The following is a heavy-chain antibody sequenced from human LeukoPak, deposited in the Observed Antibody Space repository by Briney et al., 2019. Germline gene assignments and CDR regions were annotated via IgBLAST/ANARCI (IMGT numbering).Heavy chain of an antibody. V-gene: IGHV1-2*02. CDR3: ARDLSGTMVRGVLDY. J-gene: IGHJ4*02. CDR2: INPNNGGT. D-gene: IGHD3-10*01. Sequence: ASVKVSCKASGYTFTGYYMHWVRQAPGQGLEWMGWINPNNGGTNYAQKFQGRVTMTRDTSISTAYMELSRLRSDDTAVYYCARDLSGTMVRGVLDYWGQGTLVTVSS. CDR1: GYTFTGYY.